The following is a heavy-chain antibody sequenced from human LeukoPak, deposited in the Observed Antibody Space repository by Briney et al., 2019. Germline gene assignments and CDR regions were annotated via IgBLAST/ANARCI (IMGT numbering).Heavy chain of an antibody. CDR1: GVTFSSYS. Sequence: GGSLRLSCAASGVTFSSYSMNWVRQAPGKGLEWVAYISSSRSPIYYADSLKGRFTISRDNAKNSLFLQIDSLRAEDTAVYYCAREPSGVLGFWGQGTLVTVSS. CDR3: AREPSGVLGF. V-gene: IGHV3-48*01. CDR2: ISSSRSPI. J-gene: IGHJ4*02. D-gene: IGHD3-10*01.